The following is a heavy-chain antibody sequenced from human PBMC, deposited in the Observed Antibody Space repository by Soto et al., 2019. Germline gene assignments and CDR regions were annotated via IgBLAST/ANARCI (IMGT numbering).Heavy chain of an antibody. Sequence: SETLSLTCSVSGGSVNNGGYSWSWIRQPPGKGLEWIGFISPSGSPAYNPSLKSRVTISVDRSNNQISLELSSVTAADTAVYYCARGVLAWGPGTLVTVSS. CDR1: GGSVNNGGYS. J-gene: IGHJ5*02. V-gene: IGHV4-30-2*01. CDR3: ARGVLA. D-gene: IGHD2-8*01. CDR2: ISPSGSP.